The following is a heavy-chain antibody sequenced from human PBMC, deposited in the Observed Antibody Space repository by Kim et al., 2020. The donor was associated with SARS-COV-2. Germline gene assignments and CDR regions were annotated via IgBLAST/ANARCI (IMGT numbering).Heavy chain of an antibody. CDR2: MNPSSGHT. Sequence: ASVKVSCKASGYSFSSYDINWVRQATGQGPEWMGWMNPSSGHTGFAKKFQDRVTMTRNNSISTAFMELNGLKSEDTAVYYCARDLLSSGSRTYGYWGQGTLVTVSS. V-gene: IGHV1-8*01. J-gene: IGHJ4*02. D-gene: IGHD3-3*01. CDR1: GYSFSSYD. CDR3: ARDLLSSGSRTYGY.